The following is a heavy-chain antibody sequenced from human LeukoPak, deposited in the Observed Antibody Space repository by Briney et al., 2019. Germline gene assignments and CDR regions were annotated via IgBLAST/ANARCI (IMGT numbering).Heavy chain of an antibody. CDR2: ISGSGGST. J-gene: IGHJ6*02. CDR3: AKALYCSSTSCYGYYYYGMDV. Sequence: GGSLRLSCAASGFTFSSYAMSWVRQAPGKGLEWVSAISGSGGSTYYADSVKGRFTISRDNSKNTLYLQMNSLRAEDTAVYYCAKALYCSSTSCYGYYYYGMDVWGQGTTVTVSS. CDR1: GFTFSSYA. V-gene: IGHV3-23*01. D-gene: IGHD2-2*01.